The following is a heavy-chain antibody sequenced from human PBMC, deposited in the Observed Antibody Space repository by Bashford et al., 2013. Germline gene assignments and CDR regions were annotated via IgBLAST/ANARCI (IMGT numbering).Heavy chain of an antibody. CDR1: GASVSRYY. D-gene: IGHD2-2*01. CDR2: IFYSESA. J-gene: IGHJ6*02. Sequence: SETLSLTCSVSGASVSRYYWSWVRQTPGRGLEWIGSIFYSESATYNPSFKSRVTMSLDKSKNQFFLKLSSVTAADTAVYYCAKDTEGFASPVWGQGTAVTVSS. CDR3: AKDTEGFASPV. V-gene: IGHV4-4*07.